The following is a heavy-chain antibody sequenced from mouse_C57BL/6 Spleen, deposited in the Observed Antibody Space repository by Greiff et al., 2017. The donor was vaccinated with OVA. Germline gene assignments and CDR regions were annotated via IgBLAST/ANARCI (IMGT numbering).Heavy chain of an antibody. CDR1: GYSITSGYY. D-gene: IGHD1-1*01. Sequence: DVQLQESGPGLVKPSQSLSLTCSVTGYSITSGYYWNWIRQFPGNKLEWMGYISYDGSNNYNPSLKNRISITRDTSKNQFFLKLNSVTTEDTATYYCARDHGSSIFAYWGQGTLVTVSA. CDR2: ISYDGSN. V-gene: IGHV3-6*01. CDR3: ARDHGSSIFAY. J-gene: IGHJ3*01.